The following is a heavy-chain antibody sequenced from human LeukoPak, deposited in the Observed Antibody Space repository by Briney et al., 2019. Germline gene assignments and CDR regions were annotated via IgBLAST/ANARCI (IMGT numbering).Heavy chain of an antibody. D-gene: IGHD3-22*01. CDR3: ARRYYYDSSGYYRDAFDI. CDR1: GGSFSGYY. V-gene: IGHV4-34*01. CDR2: INHSGST. Sequence: SETLSLTCAVYGGSFSGYYWSWIRQPPGKGLEWIGEINHSGSTNYNPSLKSRVTISVDTSKNQFSLKLSSVTAADTAVYYCARRYYYDSSGYYRDAFDIWGQGTMVTVSS. J-gene: IGHJ3*02.